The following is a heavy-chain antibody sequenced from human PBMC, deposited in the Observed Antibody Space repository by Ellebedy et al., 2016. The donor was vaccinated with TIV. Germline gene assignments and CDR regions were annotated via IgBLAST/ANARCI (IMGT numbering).Heavy chain of an antibody. V-gene: IGHV4-61*05. CDR2: IYYSGST. CDR1: GGSISSSSYY. Sequence: SETLSLXXTVSGGSISSSSYYWGWIRQPPGKGLEWIGYIYYSGSTNYNPSLKSRVTISVDTSKNQFSLKLSSVTAADTAVYYCASTRWGYYSGGSCYGARFDYWGQGTLVTVSS. D-gene: IGHD2-15*01. J-gene: IGHJ4*02. CDR3: ASTRWGYYSGGSCYGARFDY.